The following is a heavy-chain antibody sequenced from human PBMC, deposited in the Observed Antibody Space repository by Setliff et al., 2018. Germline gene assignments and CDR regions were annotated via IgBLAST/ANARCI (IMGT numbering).Heavy chain of an antibody. V-gene: IGHV4-59*11. J-gene: IGHJ4*02. CDR1: GGSISSHY. CDR2: VFYNGAA. Sequence: PSETLSLTCTVSGGSISSHYWSWIRQPPGKGLEWIGYVFYNGAAKYDPSLKSRVTMSVDTSKTQFSLKLNSMTTADTAVYYCARGGTYRYFDYWGQGALVTVSS. CDR3: ARGGTYRYFDY.